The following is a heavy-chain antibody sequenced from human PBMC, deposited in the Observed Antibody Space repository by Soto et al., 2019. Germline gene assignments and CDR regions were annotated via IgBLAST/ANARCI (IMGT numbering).Heavy chain of an antibody. CDR1: GFTFSSYE. J-gene: IGHJ3*02. CDR2: ISSSGSTI. V-gene: IGHV3-48*03. CDR3: ASGATYSSGWSTPEGDAFDI. Sequence: GSLRLSCAASGFTFSSYEMNWVRQAPGKGLERVSYISSSGSTIYYADSVKGRFTISRDNAKNSLYLQMNSLRAEDTAVYYCASGATYSSGWSTPEGDAFDIWGQGTMVTVSS. D-gene: IGHD6-19*01.